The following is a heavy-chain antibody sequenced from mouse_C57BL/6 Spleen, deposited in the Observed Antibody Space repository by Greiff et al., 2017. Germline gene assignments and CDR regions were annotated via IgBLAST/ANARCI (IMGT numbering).Heavy chain of an antibody. CDR1: GYTFTSYW. D-gene: IGHD3-2*02. CDR3: AVDSSGYGFAY. V-gene: IGHV1-69*01. J-gene: IGHJ3*01. Sequence: QVQLQQPGAELVMPGASVKLSCKASGYTFTSYWMHWVKQRPGQGLEWIGEIEPSDSYTNYNQKFKGKSTLTVDKSSSTAYMQLSSLTSEDSSVYYCAVDSSGYGFAYWGQGTLVTVSA. CDR2: IEPSDSYT.